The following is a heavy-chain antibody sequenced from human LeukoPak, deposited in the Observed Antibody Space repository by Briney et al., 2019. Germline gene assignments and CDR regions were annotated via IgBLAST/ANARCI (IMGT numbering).Heavy chain of an antibody. V-gene: IGHV3-48*04. Sequence: GGSLRLSCAASGFTFSSYSMIWVRQAPGKGLEWVSYISSDGSSIYYAESVKGRFTISRDNAKNSLYLQINSLRAEDTAVYYCAGYSFDISGYYDYWGQGTLVTVSS. D-gene: IGHD3-22*01. CDR1: GFTFSSYS. CDR3: AGYSFDISGYYDY. CDR2: ISSDGSSI. J-gene: IGHJ4*02.